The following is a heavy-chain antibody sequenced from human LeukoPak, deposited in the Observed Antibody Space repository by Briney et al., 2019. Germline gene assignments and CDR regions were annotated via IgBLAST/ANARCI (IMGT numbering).Heavy chain of an antibody. CDR2: ISSSSSYI. D-gene: IGHD2-2*01. V-gene: IGHV3-21*01. CDR3: ARDSRHCSSTSCYHEY. CDR1: GFTLSSYS. Sequence: AGGSLRLSRAAPGFTLSSYSMNWGRPGPGEGLGWGSSISSSSSYIYYADSVKGRFTISRDNAKNSLYLQMNSLRAEDTAVYYCARDSRHCSSTSCYHEYWGQGTLVTVSS. J-gene: IGHJ4*02.